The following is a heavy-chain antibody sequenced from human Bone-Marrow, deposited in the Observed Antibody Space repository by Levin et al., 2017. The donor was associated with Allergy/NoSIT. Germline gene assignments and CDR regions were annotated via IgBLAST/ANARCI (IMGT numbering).Heavy chain of an antibody. J-gene: IGHJ4*02. D-gene: IGHD2-15*01. CDR2: INSDGSST. V-gene: IGHV3-74*01. Sequence: GGSLRLSCAASGFTFSSYWMHWVRQAPGKGLVWVSRINSDGSSTSYADSVKGRFTISRDNAKNTLYLQMNSLRAEDTAVYYCATAGGYCSGGSCRRIDYWGQGTLVTVSS. CDR1: GFTFSSYW. CDR3: ATAGGYCSGGSCRRIDY.